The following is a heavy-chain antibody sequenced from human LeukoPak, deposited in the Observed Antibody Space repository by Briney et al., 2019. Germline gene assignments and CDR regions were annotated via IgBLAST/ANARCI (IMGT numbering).Heavy chain of an antibody. Sequence: PSETLSLTCTVSGGSISSNNFYGGLIRQPPGKGLEWIGSIYSGGSTFYNPSLKSRVTLSVDTSKNQFSLKLSSVAAADTAVYYCARDGWGSGTTNYWGQGTLVTVSS. D-gene: IGHD1/OR15-1a*01. CDR1: GGSISSNNFY. CDR3: ARDGWGSGTTNY. V-gene: IGHV4-39*02. J-gene: IGHJ4*02. CDR2: IYSGGST.